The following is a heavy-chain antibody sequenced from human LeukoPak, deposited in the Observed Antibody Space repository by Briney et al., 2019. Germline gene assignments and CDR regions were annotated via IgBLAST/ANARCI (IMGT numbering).Heavy chain of an antibody. V-gene: IGHV1-2*02. Sequence: ASVKVSCKASGYIFTGYYMHWVRQAPGQGLEWMGWINPNSGDTNYAQKFQGRVTMTRDTSISTAYMELSRLRSDDTAVYYCARVRYRLAETYXDYWXQGTLXTVSX. CDR3: ARVRYRLAETYXDY. D-gene: IGHD3-16*01. CDR2: INPNSGDT. CDR1: GYIFTGYY. J-gene: IGHJ4*02.